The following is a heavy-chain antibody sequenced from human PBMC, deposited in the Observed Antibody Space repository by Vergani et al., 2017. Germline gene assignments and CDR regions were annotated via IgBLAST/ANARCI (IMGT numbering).Heavy chain of an antibody. Sequence: QITLKESGPTLVKPTQTLTLTCTFSGFSLSTGGVGLGWIRQPPGKALECLALIYWDDDKRYSPSLKSRLTITKDTSKNQVVLTMTNMDPVDTATYYCAHSNEWFGDRGWFDPWGQGTLVTVSS. V-gene: IGHV2-5*02. CDR3: AHSNEWFGDRGWFDP. CDR2: IYWDDDK. D-gene: IGHD3-10*01. J-gene: IGHJ5*02. CDR1: GFSLSTGGVG.